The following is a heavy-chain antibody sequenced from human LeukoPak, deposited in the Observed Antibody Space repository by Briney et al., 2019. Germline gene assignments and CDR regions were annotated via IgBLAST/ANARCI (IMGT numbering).Heavy chain of an antibody. J-gene: IGHJ5*02. Sequence: SETLSLTCTVSGGSISSYYWSWIRQPPGKGLEWIGYIYYSGSTNYNPSLKSRVTISVDTSKSQFSLKLSSVTAADTAVYYCARAGYSNYAPYNWFDPWGQGTLVTVSS. V-gene: IGHV4-59*01. CDR1: GGSISSYY. CDR2: IYYSGST. D-gene: IGHD4-11*01. CDR3: ARAGYSNYAPYNWFDP.